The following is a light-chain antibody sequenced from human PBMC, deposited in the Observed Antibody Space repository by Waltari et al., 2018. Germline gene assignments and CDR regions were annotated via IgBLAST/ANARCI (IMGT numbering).Light chain of an antibody. Sequence: AIQLTQSPLSLSASVGDRVTITCRASQGIRSTLAWFQQKPGETPQLLIYYASTWESGVPSRFSGSGSGTDFTLTISRLQPEDFATYYCQQFNNYPRTFGGGTKVEIK. V-gene: IGKV1D-13*01. CDR2: YAS. CDR3: QQFNNYPRT. J-gene: IGKJ4*01. CDR1: QGIRST.